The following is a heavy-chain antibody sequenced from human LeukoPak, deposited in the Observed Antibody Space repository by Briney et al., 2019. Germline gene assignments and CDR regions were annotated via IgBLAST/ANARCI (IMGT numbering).Heavy chain of an antibody. CDR3: AKLVTVVVPAAIPNWFDP. D-gene: IGHD2-2*02. CDR2: ISGSGGST. CDR1: GFTFSSYA. V-gene: IGHV3-23*01. J-gene: IGHJ5*02. Sequence: GGSLRLSCAASGFTFSSYAMSWVRQAPGKGLEWVSAISGSGGSTYYAASVKGRFTISRDNSKNTLYLQMNSLRAEDTAVYYCAKLVTVVVPAAIPNWFDPWGQGTLVTVSS.